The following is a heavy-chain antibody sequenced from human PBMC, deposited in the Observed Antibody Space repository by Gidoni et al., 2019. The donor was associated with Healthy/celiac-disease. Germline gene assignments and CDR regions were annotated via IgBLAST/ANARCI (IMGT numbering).Heavy chain of an antibody. D-gene: IGHD5-12*01. CDR2: IYYRGST. Sequence: QVQLQESGPGLVKPSQTLSLTCTVSGGSISSGGYYWSWIRQHPGKGLEWIGYIYYRGSTYYNPSLKSRVTISVDTSKNQFSRKLSSVTAADTAVYYCARTGYSGSNFDYWGQGTLVTVS. V-gene: IGHV4-31*03. CDR3: ARTGYSGSNFDY. J-gene: IGHJ4*02. CDR1: GGSISSGGYY.